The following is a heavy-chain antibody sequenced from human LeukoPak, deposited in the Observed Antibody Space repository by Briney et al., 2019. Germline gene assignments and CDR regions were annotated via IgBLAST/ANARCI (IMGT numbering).Heavy chain of an antibody. CDR3: ARDRYYYGSGSYKAPPGY. J-gene: IGHJ4*02. D-gene: IGHD3-10*01. V-gene: IGHV3-23*01. Sequence: GGSLRLSCAASGFTFSSYSMNWVRQAPGKGLEWVSAISSTGGTAYYADSVKGRFTISRDNSKNTLYLQMNSLRAEDTAVYYCARDRYYYGSGSYKAPPGYWGQGTLVTVSS. CDR2: ISSTGGTA. CDR1: GFTFSSYS.